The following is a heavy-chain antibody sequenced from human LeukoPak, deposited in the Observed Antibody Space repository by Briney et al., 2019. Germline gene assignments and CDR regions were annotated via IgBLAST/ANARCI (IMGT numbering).Heavy chain of an antibody. V-gene: IGHV1-8*01. CDR1: GYTFTSYD. Sequence: GAAVKLSCKASGYTFTSYDINWVRQATGQGLEWMGWMNPNSGDTGYPQKFQGRVTMTRNTSISTAFMELSSLRSEDTAVYYCARYSSSLNCFDHWGQGTLVTVCS. J-gene: IGHJ4*02. CDR2: MNPNSGDT. D-gene: IGHD6-6*01. CDR3: ARYSSSLNCFDH.